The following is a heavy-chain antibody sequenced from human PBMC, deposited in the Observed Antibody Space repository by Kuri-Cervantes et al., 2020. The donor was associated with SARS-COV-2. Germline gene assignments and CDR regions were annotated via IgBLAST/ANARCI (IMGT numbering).Heavy chain of an antibody. D-gene: IGHD1-1*01. V-gene: IGHV3-11*06. CDR2: ISSSSSYT. CDR1: GVTFSDYY. CDR3: VRDGDHWNFDY. Sequence: GESLKISCAASGVTFSDYYMSWIRQAPGKGLEWVSYISSSSSYTNYADSVKGRFTISRDNAKNMLFLQMNSLRAEDTAVYYCVRDGDHWNFDYWGQGTLVTVSS. J-gene: IGHJ4*02.